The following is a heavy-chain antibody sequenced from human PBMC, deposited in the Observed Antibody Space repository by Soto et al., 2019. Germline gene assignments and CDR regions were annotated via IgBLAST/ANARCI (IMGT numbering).Heavy chain of an antibody. CDR1: GGSSRISNYY. Sequence: PSETLSLTCTVSGGSSRISNYYWGWIGQPPGKGLEWIGSMYDSGSTYYNPSLKSRVTISVDTSKKQFSLRLSSVTAADTAVYYCAHAGRIHPWIVAPYSSDYSDQG. CDR3: AHAGRIHPWIVAPYSSDY. J-gene: IGHJ4*01. V-gene: IGHV4-39*01. CDR2: MYDSGST. D-gene: IGHD5-18*01.